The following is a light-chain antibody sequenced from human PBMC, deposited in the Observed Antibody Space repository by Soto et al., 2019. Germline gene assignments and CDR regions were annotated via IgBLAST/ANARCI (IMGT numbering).Light chain of an antibody. CDR1: QSVSTN. J-gene: IGKJ3*01. CDR2: DAS. Sequence: EIVLTQSPATLSLSPGERATLSCRASQSVSTNLAWYQQKPGQAPRLLIYDASNRATDIPARFSGSGSGTDFTLTISSLEPEDFAAYYCQQNNNWPSFTFGPGTKVDI. V-gene: IGKV3-11*01. CDR3: QQNNNWPSFT.